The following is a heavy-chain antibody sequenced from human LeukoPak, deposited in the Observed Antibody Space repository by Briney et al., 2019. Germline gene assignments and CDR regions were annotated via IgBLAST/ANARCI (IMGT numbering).Heavy chain of an antibody. J-gene: IGHJ3*02. Sequence: ASVKVSCKASGGTFSSYAISWVRQAPGQGLEWMGRIIPILGIANYAQKFQGRVTITADKSTSTAYMELSSLRSEDTAVYYCARGPNSPIASNAFDIWGQGTMVTVSS. V-gene: IGHV1-69*04. CDR1: GGTFSSYA. D-gene: IGHD6-13*01. CDR2: IIPILGIA. CDR3: ARGPNSPIASNAFDI.